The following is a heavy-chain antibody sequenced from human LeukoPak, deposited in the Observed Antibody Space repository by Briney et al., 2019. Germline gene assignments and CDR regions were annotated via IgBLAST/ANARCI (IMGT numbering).Heavy chain of an antibody. J-gene: IGHJ4*02. CDR3: ARAGEAARPFRLPLVAYYFDY. CDR1: GFTFSSYW. D-gene: IGHD6-6*01. CDR2: IKQDGSEK. V-gene: IGHV3-7*01. Sequence: PGGSLRLSCAASGFTFSSYWMSWVRQAPGKGLEWVANIKQDGSEKYYVDSVKGRFTISRDNAKNSLYLQMNSLRAEDTAVYYCARAGEAARPFRLPLVAYYFDYWGQGTLVTVSS.